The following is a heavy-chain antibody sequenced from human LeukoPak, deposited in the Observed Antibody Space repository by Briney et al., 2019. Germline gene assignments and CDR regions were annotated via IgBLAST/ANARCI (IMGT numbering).Heavy chain of an antibody. D-gene: IGHD2-15*01. CDR3: ARDRRMSSFDY. Sequence: PSETLSLTCTVSGGSISSYYWSWIRQPPGKGLEWIGYIYYSGSTNYNPSLKSRVTISVDTSKNQFSLKLSSVTAADTAVYYCARDRRMSSFDYWGQGTLVTVSS. CDR1: GGSISSYY. J-gene: IGHJ4*02. CDR2: IYYSGST. V-gene: IGHV4-59*01.